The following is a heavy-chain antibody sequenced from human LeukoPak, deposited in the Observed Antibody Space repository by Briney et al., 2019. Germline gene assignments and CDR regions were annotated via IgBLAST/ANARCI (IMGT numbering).Heavy chain of an antibody. V-gene: IGHV1-69*04. J-gene: IGHJ4*02. CDR3: AREGSSSWYYYFDY. CDR2: IIPILGRA. CDR1: GGTFSSYA. D-gene: IGHD6-13*01. Sequence: SVKVSCKASGGTFSSYAISWGRQAPGQGLEWMGRIIPILGRANYAQKVQGRVTITADKYTSTAYMELSSRRSEDTAVYYCAREGSSSWYYYFDYWGQGTLVTVSS.